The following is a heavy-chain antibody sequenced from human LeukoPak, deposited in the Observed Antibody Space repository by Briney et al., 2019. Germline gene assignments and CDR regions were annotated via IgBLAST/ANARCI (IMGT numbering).Heavy chain of an antibody. CDR1: GDSVSGNSVA. J-gene: IGHJ4*02. V-gene: IGHV6-1*01. D-gene: IGHD5-12*01. CDR3: ARGATAHFDY. Sequence: PSQTLSLTCAISGDSVSGNSVAWNWVRQSPSRGLEWLGRTYYRSKWFFDYAVSVKSRITINPDTSKNQFSLQLNSVTPEDTAVYYCARGATAHFDYWGQGFLVTVSS. CDR2: TYYRSKWFF.